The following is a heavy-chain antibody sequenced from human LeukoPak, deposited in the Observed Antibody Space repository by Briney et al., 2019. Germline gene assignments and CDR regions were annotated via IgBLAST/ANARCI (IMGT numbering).Heavy chain of an antibody. D-gene: IGHD5-12*01. CDR3: ARDRGYSDNAPDYYHNYVDV. CDR2: ISSSSTFI. J-gene: IGHJ6*03. CDR1: GFTFSPCT. V-gene: IGHV3-21*01. Sequence: GRSLRLSCAASGFTFSPCTINWVRQAPGKCLESVTSISSSSTFIYYADSVRGRFTVSRDNAKNSLYLQMNRLRAEDTAVYYCARDRGYSDNAPDYYHNYVDVWGKGTTVTVSS.